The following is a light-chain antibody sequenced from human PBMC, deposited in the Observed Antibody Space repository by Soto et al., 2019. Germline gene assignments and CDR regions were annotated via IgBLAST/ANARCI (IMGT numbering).Light chain of an antibody. J-gene: IGKJ1*01. Sequence: EMVLTQSPDTLYLSPGERATLSCRASQTVSSNFLAWYQQRPGQAPRLLIYGASSRAAGIPDRFSCSGSGTDFTLTISRLEPEDLAVYYCQQYGTSPDTFGQGTKVDIK. CDR3: QQYGTSPDT. CDR1: QTVSSNF. CDR2: GAS. V-gene: IGKV3-20*01.